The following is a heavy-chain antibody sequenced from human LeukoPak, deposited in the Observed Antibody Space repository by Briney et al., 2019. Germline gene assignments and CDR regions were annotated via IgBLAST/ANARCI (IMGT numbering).Heavy chain of an antibody. Sequence: SETLSLTCTVSGGSISSYYWSWIRQPPGKGLEWIGYIYSSGSTNYNPSLKSRITISVDTSKNQFSLKLSFVTAADTAVYYCARFAYCGGHCWYYFDYWGQGSLVTVSS. CDR3: ARFAYCGGHCWYYFDY. J-gene: IGHJ4*02. D-gene: IGHD2-21*02. CDR2: IYSSGST. CDR1: GGSISSYY. V-gene: IGHV4-59*01.